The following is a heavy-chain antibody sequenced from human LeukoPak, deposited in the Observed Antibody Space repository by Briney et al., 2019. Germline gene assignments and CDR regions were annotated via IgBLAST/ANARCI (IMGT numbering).Heavy chain of an antibody. CDR1: GFTFSNAW. J-gene: IGHJ4*02. CDR3: TTDLVWRVVPAATPRGY. D-gene: IGHD2-2*01. CDR2: IKSKTDGGTT. Sequence: NTGGSLRLSCAASGFTFSNAWMSWVRQAPGKGLEWVGRIKSKTDGGTTDYAAPVKGRFTISRDDSKNTLYLQMNSLKTEDTAVYYCTTDLVWRVVPAATPRGYWGQGTLVTVSS. V-gene: IGHV3-15*01.